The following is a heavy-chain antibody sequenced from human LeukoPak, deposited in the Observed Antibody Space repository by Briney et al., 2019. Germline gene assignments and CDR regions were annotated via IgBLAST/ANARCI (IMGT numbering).Heavy chain of an antibody. V-gene: IGHV3-48*03. CDR2: ISSSGTGI. D-gene: IGHD3-10*01. Sequence: GGSLRLSCTGSGLTFSNYEMNWVRQAPGKGPEWIAYISSSGTGIYYADSVKGRFTISRDNANLYLQMSSLRAEDTSLYYCARSKKVGDDSFEYWGQGTLVTVSS. J-gene: IGHJ4*02. CDR1: GLTFSNYE. CDR3: ARSKKVGDDSFEY.